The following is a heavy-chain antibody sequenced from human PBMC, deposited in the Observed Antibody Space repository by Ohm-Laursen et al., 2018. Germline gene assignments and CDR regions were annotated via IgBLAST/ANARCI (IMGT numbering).Heavy chain of an antibody. CDR1: GFTFSSYW. J-gene: IGHJ4*02. CDR3: ARDRVYGYSYPDY. Sequence: SLRLSCTASGFTFSSYWMHWVRQAPGKGLVWVSRTNSDGSSTNYADSVKGRFTISRDNAKNTLYLQMNSLRAEDTAVYYCARDRVYGYSYPDYWGQGTLVTVSS. V-gene: IGHV3-74*01. CDR2: TNSDGSST. D-gene: IGHD5-18*01.